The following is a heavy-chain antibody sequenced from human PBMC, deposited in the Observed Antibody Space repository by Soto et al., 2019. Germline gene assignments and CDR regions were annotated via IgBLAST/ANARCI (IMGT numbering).Heavy chain of an antibody. CDR3: ARVQMATLYFDY. J-gene: IGHJ4*02. CDR2: INHSGST. V-gene: IGHV4-34*01. Sequence: SETLSLTCAVYGGSFSGYYWSWIRQPPGKGLEWIGEINHSGSTNYNPSLKSRVTISVDTSKNQFSLKLSSMTAADTAVYYCARVQMATLYFDYWGQGTLVTVSS. CDR1: GGSFSGYY. D-gene: IGHD5-12*01.